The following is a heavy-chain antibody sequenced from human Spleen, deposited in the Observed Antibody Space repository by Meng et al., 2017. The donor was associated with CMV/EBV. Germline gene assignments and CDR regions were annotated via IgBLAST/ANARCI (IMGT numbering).Heavy chain of an antibody. J-gene: IGHJ4*02. CDR3: ARLSDTDYYNY. D-gene: IGHD3-9*01. Sequence: ISCKGSGYSFTSYWIAWVRQMPGKGLEWMGIIYPGDSDTRYSPSFHGQVTISVDKSISTAYLQWSSLKASDTAVYYCARLSDTDYYNYWGQGTLVTVSS. V-gene: IGHV5-51*01. CDR1: GYSFTSYW. CDR2: IYPGDSDT.